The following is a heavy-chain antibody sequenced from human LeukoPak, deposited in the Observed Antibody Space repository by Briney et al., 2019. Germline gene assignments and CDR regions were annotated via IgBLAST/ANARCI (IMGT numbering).Heavy chain of an antibody. V-gene: IGHV3-53*01. CDR2: ICSGGIT. Sequence: PGGSLGLSCAASGFTVSSKFMHWVRQAPGKGLEWVSVICSGGITYYADSVKGRFTVSRDNSRNTMYLHMNSLKVEDTAVYYCAKDEVTSGGGLDYWGQGTLVTVSS. D-gene: IGHD3-16*01. CDR3: AKDEVTSGGGLDY. CDR1: GFTVSSKF. J-gene: IGHJ4*02.